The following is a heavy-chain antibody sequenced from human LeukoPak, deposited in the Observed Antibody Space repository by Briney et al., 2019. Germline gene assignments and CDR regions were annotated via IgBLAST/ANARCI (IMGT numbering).Heavy chain of an antibody. Sequence: PPGGSLRLSCAASGFTFSSYAMSWVRQAPGKGLEWVSAISGSGGSTYYADSVKGRFTISRDNSKNTLYLQMNSLRAEDTAVYYCARAVAQYPYGGNPHWGQGTLVTVSS. J-gene: IGHJ4*02. CDR1: GFTFSSYA. V-gene: IGHV3-23*01. D-gene: IGHD4-23*01. CDR3: ARAVAQYPYGGNPH. CDR2: ISGSGGST.